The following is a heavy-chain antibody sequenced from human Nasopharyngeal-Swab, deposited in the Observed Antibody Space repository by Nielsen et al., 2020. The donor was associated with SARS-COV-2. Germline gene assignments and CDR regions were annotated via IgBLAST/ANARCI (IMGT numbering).Heavy chain of an antibody. J-gene: IGHJ6*03. D-gene: IGHD3-16*01. Sequence: SETLSLTCTVSGGSISSGDYYWSWIRQPPGKSLEWIGYIYYSGSTYYNPSLKSRVTISVDTSKNQFSLKLSSVTAADTAVYYCARGGAGYYYYMDVWGKGTTVTVSS. CDR1: GGSISSGDYY. V-gene: IGHV4-30-4*01. CDR2: IYYSGST. CDR3: ARGGAGYYYYMDV.